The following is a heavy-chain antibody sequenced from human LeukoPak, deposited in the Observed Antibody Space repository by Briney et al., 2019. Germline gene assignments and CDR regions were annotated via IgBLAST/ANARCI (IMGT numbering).Heavy chain of an antibody. CDR1: GFTFRNYA. D-gene: IGHD2/OR15-2a*01. Sequence: GGSLRLSCAASGFTFRNYAMSWVRQAPGKGLEWVSAISNNADRTYYKDSVKGRFTISRDNSKNTLYLQMSSLRAEDTAIYYCAGDSLSPPQGDSWGQGTLVTVSS. CDR2: ISNNADRT. CDR3: AGDSLSPPQGDS. V-gene: IGHV3-23*01. J-gene: IGHJ4*02.